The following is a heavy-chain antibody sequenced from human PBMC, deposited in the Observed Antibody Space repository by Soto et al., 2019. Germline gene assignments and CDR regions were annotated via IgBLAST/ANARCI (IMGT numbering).Heavy chain of an antibody. D-gene: IGHD5-12*01. CDR1: GGTFSSSA. J-gene: IGHJ6*02. Sequence: QVQLEQSGAEVQKPGSSVKVSCKASGGTFSSSAFSWVRQAPGQGLEWMGGIMPVFPTPDYAQKFQDRVTXTXDXXTSTTNMELSGMRSEDTAIYYCARDKDRLQLGGNYYYILDVWGQGTTVIVSS. CDR3: ARDKDRLQLGGNYYYILDV. V-gene: IGHV1-69*05. CDR2: IMPVFPTP.